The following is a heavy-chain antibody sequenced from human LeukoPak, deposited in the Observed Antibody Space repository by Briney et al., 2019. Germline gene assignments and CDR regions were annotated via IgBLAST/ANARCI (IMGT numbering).Heavy chain of an antibody. J-gene: IGHJ4*02. CDR1: GDSFSSNSAA. CDR3: ARGESLDGYSLFDY. V-gene: IGHV6-1*01. Sequence: SQTLSLTCAISGDSFSSNSAAWNWIRQSPSRGLEWLGRTYYRSKWYNDYAVSVKSRITINPDTSKNQFSLQLNSVTPEDTAVYYCARGESLDGYSLFDYWGRGTLVTVSS. D-gene: IGHD5-24*01. CDR2: TYYRSKWYN.